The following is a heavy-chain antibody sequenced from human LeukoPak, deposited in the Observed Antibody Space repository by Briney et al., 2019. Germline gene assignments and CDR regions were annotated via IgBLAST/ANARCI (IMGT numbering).Heavy chain of an antibody. CDR1: GFTFSSYA. Sequence: GGSLRLSCAASGFTFSSYAMSWVRQAPGKGLEWVSGISGSDGSTYYADSVKGRFTISRDNSKNTLYLQMNSLRAEDMAVYYCAKDGGQGADYWGQGTLVSVSS. D-gene: IGHD3-16*01. V-gene: IGHV3-23*01. CDR2: ISGSDGST. CDR3: AKDGGQGADY. J-gene: IGHJ4*02.